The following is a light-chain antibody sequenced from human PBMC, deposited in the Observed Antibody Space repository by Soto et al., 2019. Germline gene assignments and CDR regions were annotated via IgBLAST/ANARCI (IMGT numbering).Light chain of an antibody. V-gene: IGKV1-39*01. CDR2: AAS. Sequence: DIQMTQSPSSLSASVGDRVTITCRASQSISSYLSWYQHTLGKAPKLLIYAASSLQSGVASRFSGSGSGTDFTLTISSLHPEDFATYYCQQRSSTPLTFGGGTKVELK. J-gene: IGKJ4*01. CDR1: QSISSY. CDR3: QQRSSTPLT.